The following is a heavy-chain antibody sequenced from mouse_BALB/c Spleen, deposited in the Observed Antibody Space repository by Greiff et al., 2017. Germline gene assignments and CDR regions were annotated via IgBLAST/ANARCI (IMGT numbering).Heavy chain of an antibody. V-gene: IGHV1S81*02. CDR2: INPSNGGT. D-gene: IGHD4-1*01. J-gene: IGHJ2*01. CDR1: GYTFTSYY. Sequence: QVQLKESGAELVKPGASVKLSCKASGYTFTSYYMYWVKQRPGQGLEWIGEINPSNGGTNFNEKFKSKATLTVDKSSSTAYMQLSSLTSEDSAVYYSTRLGYDYWGQGTTLTVSS. CDR3: TRLGYDY.